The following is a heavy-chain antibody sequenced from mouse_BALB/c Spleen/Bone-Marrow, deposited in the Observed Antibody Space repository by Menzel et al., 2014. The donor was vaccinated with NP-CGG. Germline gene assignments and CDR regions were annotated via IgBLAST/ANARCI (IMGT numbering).Heavy chain of an antibody. CDR2: ISSGSSTI. V-gene: IGHV5-17*02. D-gene: IGHD2-12*01. CDR1: GFTFSSFG. Sequence: EEQGVESGGGLVQPGGSRKLSCAASGFTFSSFGMHWVRQAPEKGLEWVAYISSGSSTIYYADTVKGRFTVSRDNPKNTLFLQMTSLRSEDTAMYYCARTTYYAMDYWGQGTSVTVSS. CDR3: ARTTYYAMDY. J-gene: IGHJ4*01.